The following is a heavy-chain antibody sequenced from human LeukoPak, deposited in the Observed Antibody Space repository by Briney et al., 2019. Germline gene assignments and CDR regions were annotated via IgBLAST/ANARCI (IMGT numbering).Heavy chain of an antibody. V-gene: IGHV3-74*01. D-gene: IGHD6-19*01. J-gene: IGHJ4*02. Sequence: GRSLRLSCAASGFTFSRHWMHWVRQAPGKGLVWISRINSDASDTNYADFVKGRFTISRDNSKNTLYLQMNSLRAEDTAVYYCARAGIAVAGHDYWGQGTLVTVSS. CDR3: ARAGIAVAGHDY. CDR2: INSDASDT. CDR1: GFTFSRHW.